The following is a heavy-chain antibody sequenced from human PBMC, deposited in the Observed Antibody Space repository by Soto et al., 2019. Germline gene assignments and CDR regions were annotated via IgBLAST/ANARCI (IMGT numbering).Heavy chain of an antibody. CDR3: ARDIRFLEWSTRRAPSYYMDV. V-gene: IGHV1-2*04. D-gene: IGHD3-3*01. CDR1: GYTFTGYY. Sequence: GASVKVSCKASGYTFTGYYMHWVRQAPGQGLERMGWINPNSGGTNYAQKFQGWVTMTRDTSISTAYMELSRLRSDDTAVYYCARDIRFLEWSTRRAPSYYMDVWGKGTTVTVSS. CDR2: INPNSGGT. J-gene: IGHJ6*03.